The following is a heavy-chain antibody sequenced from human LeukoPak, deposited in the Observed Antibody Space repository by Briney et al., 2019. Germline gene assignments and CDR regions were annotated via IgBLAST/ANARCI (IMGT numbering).Heavy chain of an antibody. V-gene: IGHV1-24*01. Sequence: ASVKVSCKVSGYTLTELSMRWVRQAPGKGLEWMGGFDPEDGETIYAQKFQGRVTMTEDTSTDTAYMELSSLRSEDTAVYYCATTEPTAADLFDYWGQGTLVTVSS. D-gene: IGHD6-13*01. CDR3: ATTEPTAADLFDY. CDR1: GYTLTELS. J-gene: IGHJ4*02. CDR2: FDPEDGET.